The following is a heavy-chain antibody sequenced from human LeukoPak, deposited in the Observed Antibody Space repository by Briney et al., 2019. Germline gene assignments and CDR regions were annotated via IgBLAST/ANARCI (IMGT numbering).Heavy chain of an antibody. V-gene: IGHV3-23*01. J-gene: IGHJ4*02. Sequence: GGSLRLSCAASGFTFNKSPMNWVRQAPGKGLEWVSAISGSGGSTYYADSVKGRFTISRDNSKNTLYLQMNSLRAEDTAVYYCAKGEGGYYWGQGTLVTVSS. CDR2: ISGSGGST. CDR3: AKGEGGYY. D-gene: IGHD5-12*01. CDR1: GFTFNKSP.